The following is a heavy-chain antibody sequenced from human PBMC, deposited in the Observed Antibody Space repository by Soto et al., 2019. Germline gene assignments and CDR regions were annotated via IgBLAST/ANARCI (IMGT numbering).Heavy chain of an antibody. V-gene: IGHV1-3*01. D-gene: IGHD2-2*01. CDR3: ARDPSSRGPYYYYYGVDV. Sequence: SVKVSCRASGYSFTGYAMHWVRQAPGQRLEWIGWINAGSGNTKYSHKFHGRVTITRDTSASTAYMELSSLRSEDTAVYYCARDPSSRGPYYYYYGVDVWGQGTTVTVSS. J-gene: IGHJ6*01. CDR2: INAGSGNT. CDR1: GYSFTGYA.